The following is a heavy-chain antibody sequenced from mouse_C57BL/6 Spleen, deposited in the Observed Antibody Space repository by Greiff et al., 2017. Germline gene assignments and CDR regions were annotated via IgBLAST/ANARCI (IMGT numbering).Heavy chain of an antibody. D-gene: IGHD1-1*01. Sequence: EVQLQQSGPELVKPGASVKISCKASGYTFTDYYMNWVKQSHGKSLEWIGDINPNNGGTSYNQKFKGKATLTVDKSSSTAYMELRSLTSEDSAVYYCARGITTVVVPFDYWGQGTTLTVSS. V-gene: IGHV1-26*01. CDR1: GYTFTDYY. CDR3: ARGITTVVVPFDY. J-gene: IGHJ2*01. CDR2: INPNNGGT.